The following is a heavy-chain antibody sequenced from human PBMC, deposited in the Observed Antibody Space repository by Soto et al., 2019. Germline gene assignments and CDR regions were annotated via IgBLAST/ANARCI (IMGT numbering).Heavy chain of an antibody. V-gene: IGHV3-48*03. Sequence: GGSLRLSCTASGFSFSTYEINWVRQAPGNGLEWISHVSNSGSPIYYADSVKGRFTIFRDNAKNSLYLQMDSLRAEDTAIYYCARFGFDYFYGMDVWGQGTTVTVSS. D-gene: IGHD3-10*01. J-gene: IGHJ6*02. CDR2: VSNSGSPI. CDR1: GFSFSTYE. CDR3: ARFGFDYFYGMDV.